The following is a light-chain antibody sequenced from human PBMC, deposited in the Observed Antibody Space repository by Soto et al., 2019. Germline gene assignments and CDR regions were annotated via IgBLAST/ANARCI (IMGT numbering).Light chain of an antibody. Sequence: DIQMTQSPSSLSASVGDRVTIACRASQSVASYLNWYQQKPGQAPKLLVYAASNVQSGVSSRFSGSGSRTDFTLTISNLQPDDFATYYCQHSYSTPYTFGQGTKLEIK. V-gene: IGKV1-39*01. CDR1: QSVASY. CDR3: QHSYSTPYT. J-gene: IGKJ2*01. CDR2: AAS.